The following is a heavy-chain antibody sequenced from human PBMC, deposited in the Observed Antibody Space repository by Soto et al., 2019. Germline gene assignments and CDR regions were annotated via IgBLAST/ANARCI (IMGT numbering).Heavy chain of an antibody. J-gene: IGHJ3*02. CDR3: ARGLERNDAFDI. V-gene: IGHV4-31*03. CDR2: IYYSGST. Sequence: QVQLQESGPGLVKPSQTLSLTCTVSGGSISSGGYYWSWIRQHPGKGLEWIGYIYYSGSTYYNPPLKSRVTISVDTSKNQFALKLSSVTAADTAVDYCARGLERNDAFDIWGQGTMVTVSS. CDR1: GGSISSGGYY.